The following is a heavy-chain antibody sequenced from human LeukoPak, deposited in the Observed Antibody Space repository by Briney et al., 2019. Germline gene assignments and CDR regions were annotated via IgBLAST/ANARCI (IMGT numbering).Heavy chain of an antibody. CDR1: GFTFSSYG. Sequence: PGGSLRLSCAASGFTFSSYGMHWVRQAPGKGLEWVAFIRYDGSNKYYADSVKGRFTISRDNSKNTLYLQMNSLRAEDTAVYYCAKVSIDFWSEGWFDPWGQGTLVTVSS. CDR3: AKVSIDFWSEGWFDP. D-gene: IGHD3-3*01. J-gene: IGHJ5*02. V-gene: IGHV3-30*02. CDR2: IRYDGSNK.